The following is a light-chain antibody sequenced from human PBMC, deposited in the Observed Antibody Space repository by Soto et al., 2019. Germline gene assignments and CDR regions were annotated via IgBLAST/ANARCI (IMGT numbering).Light chain of an antibody. CDR2: DVS. CDR1: SSDVGGYNY. Sequence: QSALTQPASVSGSPGQSITISCTGTSSDVGGYNYVSWYQQHPGKAPKLMIYDVSNRPSGVSNRFSGSKSGNTAYLTISGLQAEDEADYYCSSYTSSSTLVVGGGTQLTVL. CDR3: SSYTSSSTLV. J-gene: IGLJ2*01. V-gene: IGLV2-14*01.